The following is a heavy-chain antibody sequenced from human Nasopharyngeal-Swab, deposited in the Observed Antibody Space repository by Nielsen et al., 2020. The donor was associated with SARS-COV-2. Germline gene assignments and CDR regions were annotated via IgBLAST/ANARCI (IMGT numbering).Heavy chain of an antibody. J-gene: IGHJ1*01. CDR3: ARAEIAVADAEYFQH. D-gene: IGHD6-19*01. CDR2: IYYSGST. Sequence: WIRQPPGKGLEWIGSIYYSGSTYYNPSLKSRVTISVDTSKNQFSLKLSSVTAADTAVYYCARAEIAVADAEYFQHWGQGTLATVSS. V-gene: IGHV4-39*07.